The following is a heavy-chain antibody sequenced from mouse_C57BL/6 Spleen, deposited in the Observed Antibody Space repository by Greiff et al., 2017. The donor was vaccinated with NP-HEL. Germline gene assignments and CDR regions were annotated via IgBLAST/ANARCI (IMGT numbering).Heavy chain of an antibody. CDR1: GYTFTSYW. V-gene: IGHV1-69*01. J-gene: IGHJ2*01. CDR3: ARSAYYGSSYRDY. Sequence: VQLQQPGAELVMPGASVKLSCKASGYTFTSYWMHWVKQRPGQGLEWIGEIDPSDSYTNYNQKFKGKSTLTVDKSSSTAYMQLSSLTSEDSAVYYCARSAYYGSSYRDYWGQGTTLTVSS. CDR2: IDPSDSYT. D-gene: IGHD1-1*01.